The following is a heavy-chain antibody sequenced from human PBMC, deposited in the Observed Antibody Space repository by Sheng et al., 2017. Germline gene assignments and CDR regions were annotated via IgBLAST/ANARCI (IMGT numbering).Heavy chain of an antibody. CDR1: GFTLSNYG. Sequence: QVQLVESGGGVVQPGRSLRLSCAASGFTLSNYGMHWVRQAPGKGLEWVSFISFDGSNKYYADSVKGRFTISRDNSKNTLYLQTSNLRPEDTAVYYCARTSPSDYWGQGTLVIVSS. CDR2: ISFDGSNK. CDR3: ARTSPSDY. V-gene: IGHV3-30*03. J-gene: IGHJ4*02.